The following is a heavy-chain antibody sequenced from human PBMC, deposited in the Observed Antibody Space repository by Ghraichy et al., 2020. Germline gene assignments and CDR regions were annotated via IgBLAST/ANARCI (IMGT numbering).Heavy chain of an antibody. CDR1: GFTFSTSY. Sequence: GGSLRLSCSVSGFTFSTSYMHWVRQAPGEGLEYVSSISPNGDSTYYADSVKGRFIVSRDNSKNTLHLQMSSLRAEDTAIYYCVKDRWVDYWGQGMLVTVSS. V-gene: IGHV3-64D*06. CDR3: VKDRWVDY. D-gene: IGHD1-26*01. CDR2: ISPNGDST. J-gene: IGHJ4*02.